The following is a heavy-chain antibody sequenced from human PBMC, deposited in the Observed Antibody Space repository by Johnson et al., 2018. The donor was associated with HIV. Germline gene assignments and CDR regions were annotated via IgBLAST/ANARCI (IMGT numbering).Heavy chain of an antibody. CDR3: ARGGDDAFDI. D-gene: IGHD7-27*01. CDR2: ISYDGSNK. CDR1: GFTFSSYA. Sequence: QVQLVESGGGLVKPGGSLRLSCAASGFTFSSYAMHWVRQAPGKGLEWVAVISYDGSNKYYADSVKGRFTIYRDNSKNTLYLQMNSLRAEDTAVYYCARGGDDAFDIWGQGTMVTVSS. V-gene: IGHV3-30-3*01. J-gene: IGHJ3*02.